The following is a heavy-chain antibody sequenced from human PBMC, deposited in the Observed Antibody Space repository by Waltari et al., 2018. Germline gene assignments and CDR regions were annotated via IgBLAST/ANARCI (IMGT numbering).Heavy chain of an antibody. V-gene: IGHV1-69*14. D-gene: IGHD3-10*01. Sequence: QVQLVQSGAEVKKPGSSVKVSCKASGGTFSSYAISWVRQAPGQGLEWMGGITPIVGTANDAQKFQGRVTITADKSTSTAYMELSSLRSEDTAVYYCARATAIGKYFDLWGRGTLVTVSS. CDR3: ARATAIGKYFDL. J-gene: IGHJ2*01. CDR2: ITPIVGTA. CDR1: GGTFSSYA.